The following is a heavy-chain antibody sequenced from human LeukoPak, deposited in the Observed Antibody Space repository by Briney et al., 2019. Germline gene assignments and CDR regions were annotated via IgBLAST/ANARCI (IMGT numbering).Heavy chain of an antibody. V-gene: IGHV3-30*02. Sequence: PGGSLRLSCAASGFTFSSYGMHWVRQAPGKGLEWVAFIRYDGSNKYYADSVKGRFTISRDNSKNTLYLQMNSLRAEDTAVYYCARDADVVVPAAIPKSFDYWGQGTLVTVSS. J-gene: IGHJ4*02. CDR3: ARDADVVVPAAIPKSFDY. CDR2: IRYDGSNK. CDR1: GFTFSSYG. D-gene: IGHD2-2*02.